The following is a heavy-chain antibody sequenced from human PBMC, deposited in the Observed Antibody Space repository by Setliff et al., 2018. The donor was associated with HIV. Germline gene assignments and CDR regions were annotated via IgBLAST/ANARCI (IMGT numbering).Heavy chain of an antibody. D-gene: IGHD2-21*01. Sequence: GASVKVSCKASGYTFTSYGIIWVRQAPGQGLEWMGWISAYNGNTNYAQKVQGRVTMTTDTSTSTAYMELRSLRSDDTAVYYCARLSIPAYYYMDVWGKGTTVTVSS. CDR2: ISAYNGNT. CDR1: GYTFTSYG. J-gene: IGHJ6*03. CDR3: ARLSIPAYYYMDV. V-gene: IGHV1-18*01.